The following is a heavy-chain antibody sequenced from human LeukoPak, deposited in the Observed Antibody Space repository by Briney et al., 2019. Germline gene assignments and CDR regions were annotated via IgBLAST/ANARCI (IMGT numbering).Heavy chain of an antibody. CDR1: GGSISSYY. Sequence: SETLSLTCTVSGGSISSYYWSWLRQPPGKGLEWIGYIYYSGSTNYNPSLKSRVTISVDTSKNQFYLKLSSVTAADTAVYYCARRCFYGLGNDFRFDPWGQGTLVTVSS. J-gene: IGHJ5*02. D-gene: IGHD3-10*01. CDR2: IYYSGST. V-gene: IGHV4-59*01. CDR3: ARRCFYGLGNDFRFDP.